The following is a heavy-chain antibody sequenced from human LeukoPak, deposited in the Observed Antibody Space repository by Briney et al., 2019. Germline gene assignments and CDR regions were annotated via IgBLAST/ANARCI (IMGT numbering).Heavy chain of an antibody. Sequence: ASVKVSCKASGYTFTGYYMHWVRLAPGQGLEWMGWINPNSGGTNYAQKFQGRVTMTRDTSISTAYMELNSLISDDTAVYYCARCPGGYNWFDPWGQGTLVTVSS. CDR1: GYTFTGYY. D-gene: IGHD3-10*01. J-gene: IGHJ5*02. V-gene: IGHV1-2*02. CDR3: ARCPGGYNWFDP. CDR2: INPNSGGT.